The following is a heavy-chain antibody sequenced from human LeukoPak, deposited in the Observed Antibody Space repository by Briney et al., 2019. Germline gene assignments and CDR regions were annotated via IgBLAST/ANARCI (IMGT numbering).Heavy chain of an antibody. J-gene: IGHJ3*02. Sequence: ASVKVSCKASGGTFSSYAISWVRQAPGQGLEWMGGIIPIFGTANYAQKFQGRVTITADESTSTAYMELSSLRSEDAVVYYCASGHYDSSGISLAALYGNAFDIWGQGTMVTVSS. CDR1: GGTFSSYA. CDR2: IIPIFGTA. V-gene: IGHV1-69*13. D-gene: IGHD3-22*01. CDR3: ASGHYDSSGISLAALYGNAFDI.